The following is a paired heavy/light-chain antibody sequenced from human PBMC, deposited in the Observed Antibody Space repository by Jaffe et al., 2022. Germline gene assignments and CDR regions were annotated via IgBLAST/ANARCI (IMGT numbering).Light chain of an antibody. CDR3: QQYYSTPLT. CDR2: WAS. J-gene: IGKJ2*01. V-gene: IGKV4-1*01. Sequence: DIVMTQSPDSLAVSLGERATINCKSSQSLLYSSNNDNYLAWYQQKPGQPPKLLIYWASSREFGVPDRFSGSGSGTDFTLTISSLQAEDVAVYYCQQYYSTPLTFGQGTKLEIK. CDR1: QSLLYSSNNDNY.
Heavy chain of an antibody. CDR2: INWDGGRT. V-gene: IGHV3-43D*04. Sequence: EMHLVESGGAVVQPGGSLRLSCAASGFSFDDYAMYWVRQAPGKGLEWVSLINWDGGRTYYADSVKGRFTISRDNTKNSLYLQMNSLRAEDTALYYCAKGNSGSGFGQCNYWGQGTLVTVSS. J-gene: IGHJ4*02. CDR3: AKGNSGSGFGQCNY. CDR1: GFSFDDYA. D-gene: IGHD6-19*01.